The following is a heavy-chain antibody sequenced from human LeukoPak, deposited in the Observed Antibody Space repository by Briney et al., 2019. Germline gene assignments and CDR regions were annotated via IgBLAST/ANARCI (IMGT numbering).Heavy chain of an antibody. D-gene: IGHD3-22*01. V-gene: IGHV4-59*01. CDR2: IYYRGST. CDR1: GGSISSYY. Sequence: TSETLSLTCTVSGGSISSYYWSWIRQPPGKGLEWIGYIYYRGSTNYNPSLKSRVTISVDTSKNQFSLKLSSVTAADTAVYYCARGVVVTRDLNFDYWGQGTLVTVSS. J-gene: IGHJ4*02. CDR3: ARGVVVTRDLNFDY.